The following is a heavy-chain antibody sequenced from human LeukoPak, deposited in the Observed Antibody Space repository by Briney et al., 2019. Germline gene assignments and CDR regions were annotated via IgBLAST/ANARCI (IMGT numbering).Heavy chain of an antibody. CDR1: GFTFSNAW. J-gene: IGHJ4*02. Sequence: GGSLRLSCAASGFTFSNAWMSWVRQAPGKGLEWVGRIKSKTDVGTTDYAAPVKGRFTISRDDSKNTLYLQMNSLKTEDTAVYYCTTLVTIFGVPVDYWGQGTLVTVSS. D-gene: IGHD3-3*01. CDR3: TTLVTIFGVPVDY. V-gene: IGHV3-15*01. CDR2: IKSKTDVGTT.